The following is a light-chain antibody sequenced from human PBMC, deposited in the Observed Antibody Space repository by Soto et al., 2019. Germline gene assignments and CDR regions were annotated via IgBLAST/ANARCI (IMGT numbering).Light chain of an antibody. V-gene: IGLV1-44*01. Sequence: VVTQPPSASVSPGQRVTISCSGSRSNIGTNTVNWYQHLPGTAPKLLIFSNDQRPSGVPDRFSGSKSGTSASLAISGLQSEDEADYFCTTWDDSLNGPVFGGGTKLTVL. CDR3: TTWDDSLNGPV. CDR1: RSNIGTNT. CDR2: SND. J-gene: IGLJ2*01.